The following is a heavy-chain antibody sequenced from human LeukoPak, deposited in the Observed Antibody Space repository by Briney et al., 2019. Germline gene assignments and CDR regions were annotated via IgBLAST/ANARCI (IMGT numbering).Heavy chain of an antibody. Sequence: GGSLRLSCAASGFTFSSYAMHWVRQAPGKGLEWVAVTSFDGTNEYYADSVRGRFTISRDNSKNTVYLHTNSLRTEDTAVYYCARVTLAAVGTMNYYFHGMDVWGQGTTVTVSS. CDR3: ARVTLAAVGTMNYYFHGMDV. J-gene: IGHJ6*02. CDR1: GFTFSSYA. CDR2: TSFDGTNE. D-gene: IGHD6-13*01. V-gene: IGHV3-30-3*01.